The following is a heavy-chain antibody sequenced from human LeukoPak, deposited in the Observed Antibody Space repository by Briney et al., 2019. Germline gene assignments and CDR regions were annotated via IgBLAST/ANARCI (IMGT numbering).Heavy chain of an antibody. CDR2: IRSKTYGGTT. Sequence: SLRLSCRSSGFTFGDFAMSWVRQAPGKGLEWVGFIRSKTYGGTTEYAASVKGRFTISRDDSKSIAYLQMNSLKTEDTAVYYCTREVCSSTSCYWDYYYYMDVWGKGTTVAVSS. D-gene: IGHD2-2*01. V-gene: IGHV3-49*04. CDR3: TREVCSSTSCYWDYYYYMDV. J-gene: IGHJ6*03. CDR1: GFTFGDFA.